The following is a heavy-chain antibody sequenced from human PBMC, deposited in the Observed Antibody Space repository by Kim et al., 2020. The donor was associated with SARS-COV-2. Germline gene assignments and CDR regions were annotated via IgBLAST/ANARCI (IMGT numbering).Heavy chain of an antibody. Sequence: GGSLRLSCAASGFTFSSYGMHWVRQAPGKGLEWVAVIWYDGSNKYYADAVKGRFTISRDNSKNTLYLQMNSLRAEDTAVYYCARDLSVASQNWFDSWGQGTLATVS. CDR3: ARDLSVASQNWFDS. V-gene: IGHV3-33*01. J-gene: IGHJ5*01. CDR2: IWYDGSNK. CDR1: GFTFSSYG. D-gene: IGHD5-12*01.